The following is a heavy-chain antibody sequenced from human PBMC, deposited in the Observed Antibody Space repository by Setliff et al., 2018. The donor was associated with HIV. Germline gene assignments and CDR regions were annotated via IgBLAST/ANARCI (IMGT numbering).Heavy chain of an antibody. J-gene: IGHJ6*02. CDR2: INHSRRT. D-gene: IGHD3-3*01. CDR1: GDSFSGYY. V-gene: IGHV4-34*01. CDR3: ARIFGDQGYYYGMDV. Sequence: SETLSLTCAVYGDSFSGYYWSWIRQAPGEGLEWIGEINHSRRTNYNPSLRSRVTMSVDTSKNQFSLKLSSVIAADTAVYYCARIFGDQGYYYGMDVWGQGTTVTVSS.